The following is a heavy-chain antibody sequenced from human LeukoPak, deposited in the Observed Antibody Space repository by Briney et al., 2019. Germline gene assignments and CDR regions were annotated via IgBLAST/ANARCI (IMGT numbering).Heavy chain of an antibody. V-gene: IGHV4-31*03. J-gene: IGHJ4*02. CDR2: IYYSGST. D-gene: IGHD3-10*01. CDR3: ARERAGENFDY. CDR1: GGSISSGDYY. Sequence: SETLSLTCTVSGGSISSGDYYWSWIRQHPGKGLEWIGYIYYSGSTYYNPSLKSRVTISVDTSKNQFSLKLSSVTAADTAVYYCARERAGENFDYWGQGTLVTVSS.